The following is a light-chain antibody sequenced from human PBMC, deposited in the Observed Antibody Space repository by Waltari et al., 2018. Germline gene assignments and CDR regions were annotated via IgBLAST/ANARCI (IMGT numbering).Light chain of an antibody. J-gene: IGKJ1*01. CDR2: GAS. CDR3: QQYNNWPPWT. Sequence: EIVMTQSPATLSVSPGERATLSCRASQSVSINLAWYQQKPGQGPRLLIYGASTRATGIPARFSGSGSGTDFTLTINSMQSEDFAIYYCQQYNNWPPWTFGQGTKVEIK. CDR1: QSVSIN. V-gene: IGKV3-15*01.